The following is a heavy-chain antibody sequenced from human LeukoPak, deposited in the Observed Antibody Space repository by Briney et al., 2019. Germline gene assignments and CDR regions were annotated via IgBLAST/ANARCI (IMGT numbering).Heavy chain of an antibody. CDR1: GGSFSGYY. V-gene: IGHV4-34*01. CDR2: INHSGST. CDR3: ARLRGYFMGELFSYSDY. Sequence: ASETLSLTCAVYGGSFSGYYWSLIRQPPGKGLEWIGEINHSGSTNYNPSLKSRVTISVDTSKNQFSLKLSSVTAADTAVYYCARLRGYFMGELFSYSDYWGQGTLVTVSS. J-gene: IGHJ4*02. D-gene: IGHD3-16*01.